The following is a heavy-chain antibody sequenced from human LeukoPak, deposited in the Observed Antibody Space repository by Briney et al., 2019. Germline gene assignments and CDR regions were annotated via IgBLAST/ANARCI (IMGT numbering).Heavy chain of an antibody. CDR3: ARDVYYGSGSYFDY. D-gene: IGHD3-10*01. CDR1: GFTFNNYA. V-gene: IGHV3-23*01. J-gene: IGHJ4*02. Sequence: GGSLRLSCAASGFTFNNYAMNWVRQAPGKGLEWVSAISGSGGSTNYADSVKGRFTISRDNSKNTLYLQMNSLRAEDTAVYYCARDVYYGSGSYFDYWGQGTLVTVSS. CDR2: ISGSGGST.